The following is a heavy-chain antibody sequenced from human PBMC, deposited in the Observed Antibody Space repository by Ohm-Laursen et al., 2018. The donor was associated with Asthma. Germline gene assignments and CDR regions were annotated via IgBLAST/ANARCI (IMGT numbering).Heavy chain of an antibody. J-gene: IGHJ3*01. V-gene: IGHV3-9*01. D-gene: IGHD3-10*01. CDR2: ISWNSGSI. CDR3: AKDIISEGNAFDL. CDR1: GFTFDDYA. Sequence: SLRLSCAASGFTFDDYAMHWVRQSPGKGLEWVLGISWNSGSINYADSVRGRFTISRDNAKNSLFLQMNSLRPEDTALYYCAKDIISEGNAFDLWGQGTMVTVSS.